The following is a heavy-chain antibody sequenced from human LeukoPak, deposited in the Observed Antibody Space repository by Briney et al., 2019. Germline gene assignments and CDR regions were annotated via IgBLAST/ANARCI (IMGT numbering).Heavy chain of an antibody. V-gene: IGHV3-21*01. Sequence: PGGSLRLSCAASGFTFSSYSMNWVRQAPGKGLEWVSSISSSSSYIYYADSVKGRFTISRDNAKNSLYLQMNSLRAGDTAVYYCARVGGSARGGLPHSSGWYWSGYYYGMDVWGQGTTVTVSS. CDR1: GFTFSSYS. J-gene: IGHJ6*02. CDR2: ISSSSSYI. CDR3: ARVGGSARGGLPHSSGWYWSGYYYGMDV. D-gene: IGHD6-19*01.